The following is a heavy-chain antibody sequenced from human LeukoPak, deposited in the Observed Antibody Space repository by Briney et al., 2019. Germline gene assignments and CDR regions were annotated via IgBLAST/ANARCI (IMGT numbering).Heavy chain of an antibody. Sequence: GGSLRLSCAASGFTFSSYEMNWVRQAPGKGLEWVSYISSSGSTIYYADSVKGRFTTSRDNAKNSLYLQMNSLRAEDTAVYYCARDRIVVVTAPRYFDLWGRGTLVTVSS. J-gene: IGHJ2*01. V-gene: IGHV3-48*03. D-gene: IGHD2-21*02. CDR1: GFTFSSYE. CDR3: ARDRIVVVTAPRYFDL. CDR2: ISSSGSTI.